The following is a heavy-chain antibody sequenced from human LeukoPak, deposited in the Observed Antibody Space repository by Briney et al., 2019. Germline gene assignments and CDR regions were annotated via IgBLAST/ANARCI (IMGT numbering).Heavy chain of an antibody. CDR1: GGSVSSYD. CDR2: IYYSGST. D-gene: IGHD2-21*01. J-gene: IGHJ4*02. Sequence: PSETLSLTCTVSGGSVSSYDWGWLRQPPGKGLEWLAYIYYSGSTSYNPSRKSRLTITVDTSKNQFSLKLSSVTTADTAVYIRARVLNYCGGDCYDYWGQGTLVTVSS. CDR3: ARVLNYCGGDCYDY. V-gene: IGHV4-59*02.